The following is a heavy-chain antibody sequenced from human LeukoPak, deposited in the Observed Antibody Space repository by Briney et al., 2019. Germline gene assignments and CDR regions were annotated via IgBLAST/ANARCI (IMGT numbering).Heavy chain of an antibody. J-gene: IGHJ3*02. Sequence: SETLSLTCTVSGYSISSGYYWGWIRQPPGKGLEWIGSIYHSGSTSWIGSMYHSGTTSYNPSLKSRVTISVDTSKNQFSLKLSSVTAADTAVYYCARGILEWFDAFDIWGQGTMVTVSS. V-gene: IGHV4-38-2*02. CDR2: MYHSGTT. CDR3: ARGILEWFDAFDI. D-gene: IGHD3-3*01. CDR1: GYSISSGYY.